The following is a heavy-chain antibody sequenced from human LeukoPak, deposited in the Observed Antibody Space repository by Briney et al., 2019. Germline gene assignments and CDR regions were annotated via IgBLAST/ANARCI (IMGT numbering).Heavy chain of an antibody. CDR1: GFSFSSYS. CDR2: ISGSGGST. J-gene: IGHJ4*02. V-gene: IGHV3-23*01. D-gene: IGHD6-19*01. CDR3: AKSNIAVAGGVY. Sequence: GGSLRLSCAASGFSFSSYSMMWVRQAPGKGLEWVSAISGSGGSTYYADSVKGRFTISRDNSKNTLYLQMNSLRAEDTAVYYCAKSNIAVAGGVYWGQGTLVTVSS.